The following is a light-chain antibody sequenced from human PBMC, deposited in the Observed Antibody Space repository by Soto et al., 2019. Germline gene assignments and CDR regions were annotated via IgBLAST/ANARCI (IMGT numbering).Light chain of an antibody. J-gene: IGKJ1*01. CDR3: QQYNSYSGT. CDR1: QSISSW. CDR2: DAS. V-gene: IGKV1-5*01. Sequence: IQMTPSPSTLSASVGDRVTITCRASQSISSWLAWYQQKTGKAPKLLIYDASSLESGVPSRFSGSGSGTEFTLTISSLQPDDFATYYCQQYNSYSGTFGQGTKVDI.